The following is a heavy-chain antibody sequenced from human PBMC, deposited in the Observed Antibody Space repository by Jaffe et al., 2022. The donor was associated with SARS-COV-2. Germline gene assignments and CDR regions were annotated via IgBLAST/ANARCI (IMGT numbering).Heavy chain of an antibody. J-gene: IGHJ6*03. CDR1: GYSISSGYW. CDR3: ARDSPSIGLYYMDV. D-gene: IGHD2-2*02. CDR2: IFHSASP. V-gene: IGHV4-38-2*02. Sequence: QVQLQESGPGLVKPSETLSLTCTVSGYSISSGYWWGWIRQPPGKGPEWIGSIFHSASPYYTPSLESRVTISIDTSKNQFSLKLTSVTAADTAVYYCARDSPSIGLYYMDVWGKGTTVTVSS.